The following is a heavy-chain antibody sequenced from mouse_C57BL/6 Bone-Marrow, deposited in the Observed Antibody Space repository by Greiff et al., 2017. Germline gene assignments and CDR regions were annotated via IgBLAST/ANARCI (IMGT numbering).Heavy chain of an antibody. CDR2: INPYNGGT. D-gene: IGHD3-3*01. CDR3: ARRGLGTVDY. Sequence: VEPGASVKMSCKASGYTFTDYYMNWVKQSHGKSLEWIGVINPYNGGTSYNQKFKGKATLTVDKSSSTAYMELNSLTSEDSAVYYCARRGLGTVDYWGQGTTRTVSS. J-gene: IGHJ2*01. CDR1: GYTFTDYY. V-gene: IGHV1-19*01.